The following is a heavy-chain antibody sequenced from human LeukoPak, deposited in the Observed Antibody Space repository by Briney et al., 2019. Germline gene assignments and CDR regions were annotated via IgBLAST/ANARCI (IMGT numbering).Heavy chain of an antibody. J-gene: IGHJ4*02. CDR1: GCSISSSSYY. CDR3: ARVVQHSGTIDY. D-gene: IGHD3-10*01. V-gene: IGHV4-39*07. CDR2: IYYSGST. Sequence: PSETLSLTCTVSGCSISSSSYYWGWIRQPPGKGLEWFGSIYYSGSTFYNPSLKSRVTISVDTSKNQFSLKLSSVTAADSALYYCARVVQHSGTIDYWGQGTLVTVSS.